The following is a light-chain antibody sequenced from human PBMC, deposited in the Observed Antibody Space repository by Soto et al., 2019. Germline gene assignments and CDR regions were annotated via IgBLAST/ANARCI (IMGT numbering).Light chain of an antibody. CDR3: QQSYSTPRT. J-gene: IGKJ2*02. CDR2: ASS. V-gene: IGKV1-39*01. CDR1: ESISNY. Sequence: DIQMTQSPSSLSASVGDRVTITCRASESISNYLNWYHQPPGKAPKLLISASSSLQSGVPSRFSGSGTGTAFTLTSSNLQPEDFATYSGQQSYSTPRTFGQGTKLEI.